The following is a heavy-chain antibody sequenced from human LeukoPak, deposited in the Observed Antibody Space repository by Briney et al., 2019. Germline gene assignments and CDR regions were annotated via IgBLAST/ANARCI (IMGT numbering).Heavy chain of an antibody. CDR3: ATQRGSYLWGTDFDY. CDR2: INPNSGDT. J-gene: IGHJ4*02. D-gene: IGHD3-16*01. V-gene: IGHV1-2*02. CDR1: GYTFTSYG. Sequence: ASVKVSCKTSGYTFTSYGNGWVRQAPGQGLEWMGWINPNSGDTKYAQKFQGRVTMTRDTSISTAYMELSRLRSADTAVYYCATQRGSYLWGTDFDYWGQGTLVTVSS.